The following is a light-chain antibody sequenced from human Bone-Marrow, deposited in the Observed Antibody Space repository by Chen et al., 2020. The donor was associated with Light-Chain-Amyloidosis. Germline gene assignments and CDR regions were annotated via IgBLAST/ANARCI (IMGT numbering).Light chain of an antibody. CDR3: ATWDDALNGVV. CDR2: TND. V-gene: IGLV1-44*01. J-gene: IGLJ2*01. Sequence: QSVVTQPPSASGTPGQMVTISCSGSNSNNRSRSNAVNWYQQFPPRAPKLLIFTNDQRASGGPGRFAGYKSGSSASLTINGLQSDDESDYYCATWDDALNGVVFGGGTKLTVL. CDR1: NSNNRSRSNA.